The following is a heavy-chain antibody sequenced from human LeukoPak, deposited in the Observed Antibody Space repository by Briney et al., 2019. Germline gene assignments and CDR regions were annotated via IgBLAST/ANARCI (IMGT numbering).Heavy chain of an antibody. V-gene: IGHV3-23*01. D-gene: IGHD4-17*01. J-gene: IGHJ4*02. Sequence: GGSLRLSCAASGFTFSSYAMSWVRQAPGNGLEWVSTISASGGSTYYADSVKGRFTISRDNSKNTLYLQMNSLRAEDTAVYYCAKDQVSTVTYHDFWGQGALVTVSS. CDR2: ISASGGST. CDR1: GFTFSSYA. CDR3: AKDQVSTVTYHDF.